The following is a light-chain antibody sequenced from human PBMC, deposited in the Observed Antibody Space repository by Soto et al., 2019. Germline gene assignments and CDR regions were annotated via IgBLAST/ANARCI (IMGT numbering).Light chain of an antibody. CDR2: GAS. V-gene: IGKV3-15*01. Sequence: EIVLTQSPGTLSLSPGDRATLSCRASQSVSSSYLAWYQQKPGHAPRLLIYGASTRATGIPARFSGVGSGTEFTLPISSLLAEDYAVYYCQQYNKWPQIFDQGTRLEI. CDR3: QQYNKWPQI. CDR1: QSVSSSY. J-gene: IGKJ5*01.